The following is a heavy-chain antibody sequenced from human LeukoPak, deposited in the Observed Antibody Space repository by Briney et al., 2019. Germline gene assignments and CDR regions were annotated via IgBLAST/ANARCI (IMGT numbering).Heavy chain of an antibody. CDR1: GGSISSYY. CDR2: IYYSGIT. D-gene: IGHD3-10*01. Sequence: SETLSLTCTVSGGSISSYYWSWIRQPPGEGLEWIGYIYYSGITNYNPSLRSRVTISVDTSKTQFSLRLSSMTAADTAVYYCARHGSWDSGQPYFDYWGQGTLVTVST. J-gene: IGHJ4*02. V-gene: IGHV4-59*08. CDR3: ARHGSWDSGQPYFDY.